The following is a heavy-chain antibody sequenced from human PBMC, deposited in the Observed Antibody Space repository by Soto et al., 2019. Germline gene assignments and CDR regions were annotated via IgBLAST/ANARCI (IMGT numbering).Heavy chain of an antibody. J-gene: IGHJ5*02. D-gene: IGHD4-4*01. Sequence: QVQLQESGPVLVKPSETLSLTCNVSGGSISSYYWSWIRQPPGKGLEWIGYIYYSGSTHYNPSLKSRVTISVDTSKNQFYLKLSSVTAADTDVYYCARDYSNYDTWFDPWGQGTLVTVSS. CDR1: GGSISSYY. CDR2: IYYSGST. CDR3: ARDYSNYDTWFDP. V-gene: IGHV4-59*01.